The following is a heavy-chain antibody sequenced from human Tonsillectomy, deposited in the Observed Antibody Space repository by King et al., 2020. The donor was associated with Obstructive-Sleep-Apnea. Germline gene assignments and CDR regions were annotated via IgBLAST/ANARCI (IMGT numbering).Heavy chain of an antibody. J-gene: IGHJ4*02. CDR1: GFTFSNYN. CDR3: ARDQDYGDQFDY. Sequence: EVQLVESGGGLVKPGGSLRLSCAASGFTFSNYNMNWVRQAPGKGLEWVSSITSTGTYIYYADSVRGRFTLSRDNAKNSLYLQMNSLRADDTAVYYCARDQDYGDQFDYWGQGTLVTVSS. CDR2: ITSTGTYI. V-gene: IGHV3-21*01. D-gene: IGHD4-17*01.